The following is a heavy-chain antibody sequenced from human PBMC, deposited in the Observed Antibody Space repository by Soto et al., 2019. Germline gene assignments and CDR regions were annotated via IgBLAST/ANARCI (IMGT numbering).Heavy chain of an antibody. CDR1: GFTFSSYG. CDR3: ARGRGDAFDI. V-gene: IGHV3-33*01. J-gene: IGHJ3*02. Sequence: QVQLVESGGGVVQPGRSLRLSCAASGFTFSSYGMHWVRQAPGKGLEWVAVIWYDGSNKYYADSVKGRFTISRDNSKNTLYLQMNSMRAEDTAVYYCARGRGDAFDIWGQGTMVTVSS. D-gene: IGHD3-10*01. CDR2: IWYDGSNK.